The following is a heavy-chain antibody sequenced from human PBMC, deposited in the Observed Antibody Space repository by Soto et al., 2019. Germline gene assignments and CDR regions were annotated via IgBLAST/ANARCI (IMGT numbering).Heavy chain of an antibody. V-gene: IGHV4-59*08. J-gene: IGHJ4*02. CDR2: IYYSGST. D-gene: IGHD6-6*01. CDR3: ARQSFRGGSSSSSFDY. Sequence: SSETLSLTCTVSGGSISSYYWSWIRQPPGKGLEWIGYIYYSGSTNYNPSLKSRVTISVDTSKNQFSLKLSSVTAADTAVYYCARQSFRGGSSSSSFDYWGQGTLVTVSS. CDR1: GGSISSYY.